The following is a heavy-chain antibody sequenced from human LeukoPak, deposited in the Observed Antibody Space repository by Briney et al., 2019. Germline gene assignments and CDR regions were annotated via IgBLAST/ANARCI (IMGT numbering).Heavy chain of an antibody. V-gene: IGHV3-7*04. J-gene: IGHJ4*02. CDR3: ARRHHFGFSDS. CDR2: IKQDGSEK. D-gene: IGHD2/OR15-2a*01. Sequence: PGGSLRLSCAASGVMFPSYWMTWVRQAPGKGLECVANIKQDGSEKYYVDSVKGRFTISRDNAKNSVYLQMNSLRAEDTAVYYCARRHHFGFSDSWGQGTLVTVSS. CDR1: GVMFPSYW.